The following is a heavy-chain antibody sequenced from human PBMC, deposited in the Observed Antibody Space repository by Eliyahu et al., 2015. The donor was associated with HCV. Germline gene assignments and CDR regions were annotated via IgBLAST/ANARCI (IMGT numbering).Heavy chain of an antibody. CDR3: ARGCAVGGNCFYFTL. CDR1: GFTFXXYG. Sequence: QVQLVESGGGVXQPGRSLRLSXAGXGFTFXXYGXPWVXQAPGKGLEWVADISXDGTTKYYADSVKGRFTISRDNSKNTLYLEMNSLSSDDTAVYYCARGCAVGGNCFYFTLWGQGTLVTVSS. J-gene: IGHJ4*02. CDR2: ISXDGTTK. D-gene: IGHD2-15*01. V-gene: IGHV3-30*03.